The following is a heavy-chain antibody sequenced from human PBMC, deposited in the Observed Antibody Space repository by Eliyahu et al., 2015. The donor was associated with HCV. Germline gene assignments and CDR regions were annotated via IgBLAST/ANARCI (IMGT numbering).Heavy chain of an antibody. D-gene: IGHD6-19*01. V-gene: IGHV3-21*01. CDR2: ISTSSSYI. CDR1: GFXFGSYX. J-gene: IGHJ4*02. CDR3: ARDDSSWLVEDYYFDY. Sequence: EVQLVESGGGLVKPGGSLRLSCAASGFXFGSYXMNWVRQAPGKGLEWVSSISTSSSYIYYADSVKGRFTISRDNAKNSLYLQMNSLRAEDTAVYYCARDDSSWLVEDYYFDYWGQGTLVTVSS.